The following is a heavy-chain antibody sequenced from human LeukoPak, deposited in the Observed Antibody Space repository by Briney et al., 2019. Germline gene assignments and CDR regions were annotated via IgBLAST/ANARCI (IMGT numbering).Heavy chain of an antibody. CDR3: ARLQYSTHAFDI. CDR2: IIPIFGTA. J-gene: IGHJ3*02. D-gene: IGHD4-11*01. Sequence: GASVKVSCKASGGTFSSYAISWVRQAPGQGLEWMGGIIPIFGTANYAQKFQGRVTITADESTSTAYMELSSLRSEDTAVYYCARLQYSTHAFDIWGQGTMVTVSS. CDR1: GGTFSSYA. V-gene: IGHV1-69*13.